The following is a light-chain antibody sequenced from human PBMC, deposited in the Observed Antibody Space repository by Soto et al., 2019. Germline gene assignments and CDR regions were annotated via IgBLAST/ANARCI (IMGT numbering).Light chain of an antibody. CDR2: DAS. Sequence: EVVLTQSPATLSLSPGETATLSCRASHNVDIYLAWYQQKPGQAPRLLIYDASNRATGIPARFSGSGSGTDFTLTISSLAPEDSAVYYCQQRTHWPPLTFGQGTRLE. V-gene: IGKV3-11*01. J-gene: IGKJ5*01. CDR3: QQRTHWPPLT. CDR1: HNVDIY.